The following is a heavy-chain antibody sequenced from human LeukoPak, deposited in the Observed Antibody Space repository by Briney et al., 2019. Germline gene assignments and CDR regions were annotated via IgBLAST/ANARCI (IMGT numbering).Heavy chain of an antibody. CDR1: GGSISSSSYY. Sequence: KPSETLSLTCTVSGGSISSSSYYWGWIRQPPGEGLEWIGSIYYSGSTYYNPSLKSRVTISVDTSKNQFSLKLSSVTAADTAVYYCARSTQWLVPPSIWGQGTLVTVSS. J-gene: IGHJ4*02. CDR3: ARSTQWLVPPSI. CDR2: IYYSGST. V-gene: IGHV4-39*01. D-gene: IGHD6-19*01.